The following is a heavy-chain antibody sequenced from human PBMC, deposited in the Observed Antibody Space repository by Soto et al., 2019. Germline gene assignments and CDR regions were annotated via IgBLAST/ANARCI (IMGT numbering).Heavy chain of an antibody. D-gene: IGHD6-19*01. CDR3: ARVTGEQWLESYYYYDYGMDV. CDR1: GGSISSGGYY. CDR2: IYYSGRT. Sequence: QVQLQESGPGLVKPSQTLSLTCTVSGGSISSGGYYWSWIRQHPGKGLEWIGYIYYSGRTYYNPSLKSRVTISVDTAKNLFSLKLSSVTAADTAVYYCARVTGEQWLESYYYYDYGMDVWGQGTTVTVSS. V-gene: IGHV4-31*03. J-gene: IGHJ6*02.